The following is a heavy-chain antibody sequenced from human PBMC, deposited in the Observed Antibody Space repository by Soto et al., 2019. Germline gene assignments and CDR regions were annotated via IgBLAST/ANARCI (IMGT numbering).Heavy chain of an antibody. CDR1: GGSISSGGYS. CDR2: IYHSGST. CDR3: ASRGYSSSWF. Sequence: KPSETLSLTCAVSGGSISSGGYSWSWIRQPPGKGLEWIGYIYHSGSTYYNPSLKSRVTISVDRSKNQFSLKLSSVTAADTAVYYCASRGYSSSWFWGQGTLVTVSS. V-gene: IGHV4-30-2*01. J-gene: IGHJ4*02. D-gene: IGHD6-13*01.